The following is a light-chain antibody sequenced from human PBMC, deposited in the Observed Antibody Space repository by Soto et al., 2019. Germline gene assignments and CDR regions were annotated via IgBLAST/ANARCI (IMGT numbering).Light chain of an antibody. CDR2: AAS. J-gene: IGKJ4*01. Sequence: EIVMTQSPATLSVSPGERATLSCRASQSVRSNLAWYQQTRGQAPRLLIYAASTRATDIPARFSGSGSGTEFTLTISSLQSEDFADYYCQQYNKGPLTFGGGTKLEIK. V-gene: IGKV3-15*01. CDR1: QSVRSN. CDR3: QQYNKGPLT.